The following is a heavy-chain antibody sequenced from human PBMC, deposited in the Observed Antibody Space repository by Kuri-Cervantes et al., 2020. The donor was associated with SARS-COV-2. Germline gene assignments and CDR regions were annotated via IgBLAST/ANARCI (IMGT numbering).Heavy chain of an antibody. CDR2: VSWDGGST. CDR1: GFTFDDYA. CDR3: AKDMAAAAGTGADY. Sequence: ETLSLTCAASGFTFDDYAVHWVCQAPGKGLEWVSLVSWDGGSTYYADSVKGRFTISRDNSKNSLYLQMNSLKTEDTALYYCAKDMAAAAGTGADYWGQGTLVTVSS. V-gene: IGHV3-43D*03. D-gene: IGHD6-13*01. J-gene: IGHJ4*02.